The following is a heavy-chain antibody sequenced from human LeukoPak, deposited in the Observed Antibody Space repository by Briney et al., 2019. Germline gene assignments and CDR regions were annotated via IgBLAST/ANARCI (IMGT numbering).Heavy chain of an antibody. D-gene: IGHD4-23*01. CDR3: ARENGGNSGGDY. Sequence: ASVKVSCKASGGTFSSYAISWVRQAPGQGLEWMGWISAYNGNTNYAQKLQGRVTMTTGTSTSTAYMELRSLISDDTAVYYCARENGGNSGGDYWGQGALVTVSS. CDR1: GGTFSSYA. CDR2: ISAYNGNT. J-gene: IGHJ4*02. V-gene: IGHV1-18*01.